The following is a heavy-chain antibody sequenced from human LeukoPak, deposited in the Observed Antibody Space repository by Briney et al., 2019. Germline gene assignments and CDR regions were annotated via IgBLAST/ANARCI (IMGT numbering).Heavy chain of an antibody. CDR3: ARGPRDYYGSGSYAY. Sequence: GASVKVSCKASGYTFTSYYMHWVRQAPGQGLEWMGIINPSGGSTSYAQKFQGRVTMTRDMSTSTVYMELSSLRSEDTAVYYCARGPRDYYGSGSYAYWGQGTLVTVSS. CDR1: GYTFTSYY. V-gene: IGHV1-46*01. J-gene: IGHJ4*02. D-gene: IGHD3-10*01. CDR2: INPSGGST.